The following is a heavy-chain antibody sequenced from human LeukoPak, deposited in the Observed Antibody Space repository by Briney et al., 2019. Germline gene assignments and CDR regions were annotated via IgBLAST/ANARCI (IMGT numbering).Heavy chain of an antibody. D-gene: IGHD3-9*01. J-gene: IGHJ4*02. Sequence: SETLSLTCAVSGYSISSGYYWGWIRPPPGKGLEWTGSIYHSGSTYYNPSLKSRVTISVDTSKNQFSLKLSSVTAADTAVYYCARVIRYFDWLLDYYFDYWGQGTLVTVSS. CDR3: ARVIRYFDWLLDYYFDY. CDR1: GYSISSGYY. CDR2: IYHSGST. V-gene: IGHV4-38-2*01.